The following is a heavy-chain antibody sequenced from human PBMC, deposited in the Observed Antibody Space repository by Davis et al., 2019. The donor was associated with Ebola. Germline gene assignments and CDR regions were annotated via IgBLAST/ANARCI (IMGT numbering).Heavy chain of an antibody. CDR1: GFTFSSYS. D-gene: IGHD6-19*01. CDR2: ISSSSSYI. Sequence: GEFLKISCAASGFTFSSYSMNWVRQAPGKGLEWVSSISSSSSYIYYADSVKGRFTISRDNAKNSLYLQMNSLRAEDTAVYYCARIRRAPGIAVAGTKGASDYWGQGTLVTVSS. CDR3: ARIRRAPGIAVAGTKGASDY. V-gene: IGHV3-21*01. J-gene: IGHJ4*02.